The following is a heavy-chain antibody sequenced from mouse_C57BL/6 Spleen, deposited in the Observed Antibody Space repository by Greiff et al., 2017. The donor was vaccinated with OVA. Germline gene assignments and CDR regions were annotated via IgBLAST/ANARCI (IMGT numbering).Heavy chain of an antibody. D-gene: IGHD1-1*01. CDR3: ARSTTGDY. CDR2: IYPGDGDT. CDR1: GYAFSSSW. V-gene: IGHV1-82*01. J-gene: IGHJ2*01. Sequence: QVQLQQSGPELVKPGASVKISCKASGYAFSSSWMNWVKQRPGKGLEWIGRIYPGDGDTNYNGKFKGKATLTADKSSSTAYMQLSSLTSEDFAVYFCARSTTGDYWGQGTTLTVSS.